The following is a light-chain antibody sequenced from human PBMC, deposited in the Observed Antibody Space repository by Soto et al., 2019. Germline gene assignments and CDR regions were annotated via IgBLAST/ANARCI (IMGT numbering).Light chain of an antibody. CDR2: GAS. J-gene: IGKJ5*01. Sequence: EIVLTQSPGTLSLSPGERSTLSFMSSHIVSGTSLAWYQQKPGQAPSLLIYGASSRATGIPDRFSGSGSGTDFTLGISRLEPEDFAVYYCQQYGSSPITFGQGTRLENK. CDR1: HIVSGTS. V-gene: IGKV3-20*01. CDR3: QQYGSSPIT.